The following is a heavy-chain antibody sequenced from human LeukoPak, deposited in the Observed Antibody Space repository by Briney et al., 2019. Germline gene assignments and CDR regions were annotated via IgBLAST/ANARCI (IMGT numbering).Heavy chain of an antibody. CDR3: ARPLTGTNFDY. J-gene: IGHJ4*02. V-gene: IGHV4-34*01. Sequence: ASETLSLTCAVYGGSFSGYYWSWIRQSPGKGLEWIGEINHSGSTNYNPSLKSRVTISVDTSKNQFSLKLSSVTAADTAVYYCARPLTGTNFDYWGQGTLVTVSS. D-gene: IGHD7-27*01. CDR1: GGSFSGYY. CDR2: INHSGST.